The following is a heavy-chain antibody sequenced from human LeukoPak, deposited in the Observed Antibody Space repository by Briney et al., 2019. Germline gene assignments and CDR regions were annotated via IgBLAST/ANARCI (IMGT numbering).Heavy chain of an antibody. J-gene: IGHJ6*03. CDR2: IYYSGST. CDR3: GRVVRGGGVLPLYYMDV. Sequence: PETLSLTCTVSGGSISSSSYYWGWIRQPPGKGLEWIGGIYYSGSTYYNPSLKSRVTISVDTSKNQFSLKLSSVTAADTAVYYCGRVVRGGGVLPLYYMDVWGKGTTVTISS. D-gene: IGHD3-10*01. CDR1: GGSISSSSYY. V-gene: IGHV4-39*01.